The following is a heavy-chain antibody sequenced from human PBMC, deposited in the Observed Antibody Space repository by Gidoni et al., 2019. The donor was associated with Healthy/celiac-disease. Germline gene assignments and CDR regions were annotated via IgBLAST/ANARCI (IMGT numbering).Heavy chain of an antibody. CDR2: ISYDGSNK. CDR1: GFTFSSYG. Sequence: QVQLVESGGGVVQPGRSLRLSCAASGFTFSSYGMHWVRQAPGKGLEWVAVISYDGSNKYYADSVKGRFTISRDNSKNTLYLQMNSLRAEDTAVYYCAKGIGYYLLFDYWGQGTLVTVSS. V-gene: IGHV3-30*18. D-gene: IGHD3-3*01. J-gene: IGHJ4*02. CDR3: AKGIGYYLLFDY.